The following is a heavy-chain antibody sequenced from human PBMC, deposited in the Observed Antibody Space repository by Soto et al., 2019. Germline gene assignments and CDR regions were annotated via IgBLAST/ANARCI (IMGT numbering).Heavy chain of an antibody. J-gene: IGHJ6*02. Sequence: GGSLRLSCAASGFRFSSYAMCWVRQAPGKGLEWVSAISGSGDSTYYADSVKGRFTISRDNSKNTLYLQINSLRAEDTAIYYCAKSFGWSPRPYRLAVWGQGTAVTGSS. CDR2: ISGSGDST. V-gene: IGHV3-23*01. D-gene: IGHD2-15*01. CDR1: GFRFSSYA. CDR3: AKSFGWSPRPYRLAV.